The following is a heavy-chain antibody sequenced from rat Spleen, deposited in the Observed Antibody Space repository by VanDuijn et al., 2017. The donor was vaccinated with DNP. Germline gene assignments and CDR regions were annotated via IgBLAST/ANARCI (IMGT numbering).Heavy chain of an antibody. J-gene: IGHJ4*01. CDR2: IVYDGSGS. CDR3: TTHGSIASVSTGAMDV. Sequence: EVQLVESGGGLVQPGRSLKLFCAASGFTFSDYNMAWVRQAPKKGLEWVATIVYDGSGSYYGDSVMGRFIISRDNAKNTLYLQMDSLRSEDTATYFCTTHGSIASVSTGAMDVWGQGTSVTVSS. D-gene: IGHD1-2*01. CDR1: GFTFSDYN. V-gene: IGHV5S10*01.